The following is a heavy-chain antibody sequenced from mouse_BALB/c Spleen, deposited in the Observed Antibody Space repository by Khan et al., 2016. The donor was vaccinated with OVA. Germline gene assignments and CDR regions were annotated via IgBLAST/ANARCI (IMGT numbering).Heavy chain of an antibody. D-gene: IGHD1-1*01. Sequence: EVELVESGGDLVQPGGSRKLSCAASGFNFSSYGMHWVRQAPEKGLEWVAYISGDSNTIYYADTVKGRFTISRDNPRNTLFLQMTSLMSEDTAMYYCATSYFYGYYFDYWGPGTTLTVSS. CDR3: ATSYFYGYYFDY. CDR2: ISGDSNTI. V-gene: IGHV5-17*02. J-gene: IGHJ2*01. CDR1: GFNFSSYG.